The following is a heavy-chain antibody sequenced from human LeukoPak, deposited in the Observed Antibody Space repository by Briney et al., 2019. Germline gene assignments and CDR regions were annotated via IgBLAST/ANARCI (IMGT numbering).Heavy chain of an antibody. CDR2: IKQDGSEK. J-gene: IGHJ4*02. D-gene: IGHD2-8*01. V-gene: IGHV3-7*01. CDR1: GFTFSNYW. CDR3: ARDLYVAPFY. Sequence: GGSLRLSCAAFGFTFSNYWMSWVRQAPGKGLEWVANIKQDGSEKYYVDSVKGRFTISRDNAKNSLYLQMNNLRAEDTAVYYCARDLYVAPFYWGQGTLVTVSS.